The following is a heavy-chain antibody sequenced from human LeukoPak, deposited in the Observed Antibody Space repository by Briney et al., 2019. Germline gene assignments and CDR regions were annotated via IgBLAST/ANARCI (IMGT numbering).Heavy chain of an antibody. CDR2: ISSTSSTI. J-gene: IGHJ4*02. CDR3: AREGATTGFDY. Sequence: SGGSLRLSCAASGFTFSTYSMNWVRQAPGKGLEWVSYISSTSSTIYYADSVRVRFTISRDNAMNSLYLQMNSLRGEDTAVYYCAREGATTGFDYWGQGTLVTVSS. V-gene: IGHV3-48*01. CDR1: GFTFSTYS. D-gene: IGHD1-26*01.